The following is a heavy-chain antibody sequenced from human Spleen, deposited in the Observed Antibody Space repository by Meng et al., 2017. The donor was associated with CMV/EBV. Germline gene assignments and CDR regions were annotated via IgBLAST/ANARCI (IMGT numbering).Heavy chain of an antibody. CDR2: INHSGST. J-gene: IGHJ6*02. Sequence: SETLSLTCAVYGGSFSDYYWNWIRQPPGKGLEWIGEINHSGSTNYNPSLKSRVTMSVDTSKNQFSLRLSSVTAADTAVYYCARDKTGSSSHNSMDVWGQGTTVTVSS. CDR3: ARDKTGSSSHNSMDV. V-gene: IGHV4-34*01. D-gene: IGHD6-6*01. CDR1: GGSFSDYY.